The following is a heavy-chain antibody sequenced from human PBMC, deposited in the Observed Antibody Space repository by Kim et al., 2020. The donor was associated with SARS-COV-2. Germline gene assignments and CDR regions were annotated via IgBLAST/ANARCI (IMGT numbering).Heavy chain of an antibody. CDR1: GGSISSSSYY. D-gene: IGHD3-22*01. CDR3: ARDHRDYYDSSLAIDY. CDR2: IYYSGST. Sequence: SETLSLTCTVSGGSISSSSYYWGWIRQPPGKGLEWIGSIYYSGSTYYNPSLKSRVTISVDTSKNQFSLKLSSVTAADTAVYYCARDHRDYYDSSLAIDYWGQGTLVTVSS. J-gene: IGHJ4*02. V-gene: IGHV4-39*07.